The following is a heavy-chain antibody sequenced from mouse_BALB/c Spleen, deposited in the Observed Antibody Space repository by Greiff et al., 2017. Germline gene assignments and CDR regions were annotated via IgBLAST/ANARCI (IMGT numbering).Heavy chain of an antibody. D-gene: IGHD2-14*01. J-gene: IGHJ2*01. CDR2: ISTYYGDA. CDR3: ARNYRYDAYYFDY. Sequence: QVQLQQSGAELVRPGVSVKISCKGSGYTFTDYAMHWVKQSHAKSLEWIGVISTYYGDASYNQKFKGKATLTADKSSSTAYMQLSSLTSEDSAVYYCARNYRYDAYYFDYWGQGTTLTVAS. CDR1: GYTFTDYA. V-gene: IGHV1S137*01.